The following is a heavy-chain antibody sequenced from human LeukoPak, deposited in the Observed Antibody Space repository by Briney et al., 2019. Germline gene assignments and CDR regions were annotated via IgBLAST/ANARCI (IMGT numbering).Heavy chain of an antibody. CDR2: IIPIFGTA. CDR1: GGTFSTYA. D-gene: IGHD2-2*01. J-gene: IGHJ2*01. CDR3: ASGYCCSSSSCYWYFDL. Sequence: SVKVSCKASGGTFSTYAVSWVRQAPGQGLEWMGGIIPIFGTANYAQKFQGRVTITADESTSTAYMELSSLRSEDTAVYYCASGYCCSSSSCYWYFDLWGRGTLVTVSS. V-gene: IGHV1-69*13.